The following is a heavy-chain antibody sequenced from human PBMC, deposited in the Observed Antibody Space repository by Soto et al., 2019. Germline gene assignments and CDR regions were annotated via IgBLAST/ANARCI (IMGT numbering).Heavy chain of an antibody. CDR2: ISYDGSNK. V-gene: IGHV3-30*18. D-gene: IGHD3-3*01. CDR3: AKEGDYDFWSGYYPTFDY. J-gene: IGHJ4*02. CDR1: GFTFSSYG. Sequence: GGSLRLSCAASGFTFSSYGMHWFRQAPGKGLGWVAVISYDGSNKYYADSVKGRFTISRDNSKNTLYLQMNSLRAEDTAVYYCAKEGDYDFWSGYYPTFDYWGQGTLVTVSS.